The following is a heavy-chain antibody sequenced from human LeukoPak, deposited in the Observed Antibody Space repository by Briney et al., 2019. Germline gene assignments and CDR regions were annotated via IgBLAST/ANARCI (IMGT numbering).Heavy chain of an antibody. CDR1: GGSFSGYY. D-gene: IGHD6-6*01. CDR2: INHSGST. CDR3: ARARSQAARYYYYYYYMDV. V-gene: IGHV4-34*01. J-gene: IGHJ6*03. Sequence: SETLSLTCAVYGGSFSGYYWSWIRQPPGKGLEWIGEINHSGSTNYNPSLKSRVTISVDTSKNQFSPKLSSVTAADTAVYYCARARSQAARYYYYYYYMDVWGKGTTVTVSS.